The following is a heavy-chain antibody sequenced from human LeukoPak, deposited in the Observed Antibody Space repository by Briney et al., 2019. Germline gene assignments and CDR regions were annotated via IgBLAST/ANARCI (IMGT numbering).Heavy chain of an antibody. Sequence: SETLSLTCAVSGGSISSYYWSWIRQPPGKGLEWIGYIYYSGSTNYNPSLKSRVTISVDTSKNQFSLKLSSVTAADTAVYYCARNIGAALNWFDPWGQGTLVTVSS. CDR1: GGSISSYY. J-gene: IGHJ5*02. D-gene: IGHD6-25*01. CDR3: ARNIGAALNWFDP. V-gene: IGHV4-59*01. CDR2: IYYSGST.